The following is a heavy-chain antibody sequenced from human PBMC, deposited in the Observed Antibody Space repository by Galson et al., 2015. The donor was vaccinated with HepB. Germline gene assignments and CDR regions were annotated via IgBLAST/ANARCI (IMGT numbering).Heavy chain of an antibody. CDR2: ISYDGSNK. Sequence: SLRLSCAASGFTFSSYGMHWVRQAPGKGLEWVAVISYDGSNKYYADSVKGRFTISRDNSKNTLYLQMNSLRAEDTAVYYCAKDGDRYCSSTSCYVYFDYWGQGTLVTVSS. D-gene: IGHD2-2*01. CDR3: AKDGDRYCSSTSCYVYFDY. CDR1: GFTFSSYG. J-gene: IGHJ4*02. V-gene: IGHV3-30*18.